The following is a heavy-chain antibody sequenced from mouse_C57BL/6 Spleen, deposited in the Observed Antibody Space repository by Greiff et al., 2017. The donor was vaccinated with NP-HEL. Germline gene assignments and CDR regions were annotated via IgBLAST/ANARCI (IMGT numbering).Heavy chain of an antibody. CDR2: IRLKSDNYAT. V-gene: IGHV6-3*01. CDR3: TVPFAY. Sequence: EVQLQQSGGGLVQPGGSMKLSCVASGFTFSNYWMNWVRQSPEKGLEWVAQIRLKSDNYATHYAESVKGRFTISRDDSKSSVYLQMNNLRAEDTGIYYCTVPFAYWGQGTLVTVSA. J-gene: IGHJ3*01. CDR1: GFTFSNYW.